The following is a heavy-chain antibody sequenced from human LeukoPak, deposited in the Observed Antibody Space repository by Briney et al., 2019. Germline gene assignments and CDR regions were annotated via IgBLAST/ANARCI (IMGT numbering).Heavy chain of an antibody. V-gene: IGHV4-31*03. J-gene: IGHJ4*02. CDR2: IYYSGST. D-gene: IGHD2-2*01. CDR3: ARVVVPYYFDY. CDR1: GGSISSGGYY. Sequence: PSQTLSLTCTVSGGSISSGGYYWSWIRQRPGKGLEWIGYIYYSGSTYYNPSLKSRVTISVDTSKNQFSLKLSSVTAADTAVYYCARVVVPYYFDYWGQGTLVTVSS.